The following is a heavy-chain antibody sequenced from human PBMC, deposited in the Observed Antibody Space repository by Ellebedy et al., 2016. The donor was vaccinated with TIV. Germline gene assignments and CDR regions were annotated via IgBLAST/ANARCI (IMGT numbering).Heavy chain of an antibody. CDR1: GGSISSSNW. D-gene: IGHD3-22*01. V-gene: IGHV4-4*02. J-gene: IGHJ3*02. CDR2: IYHSGST. Sequence: SETLPLTXAVSGGSISSSNWWSWVRQPPGKGLEWIGEIYHSGSTNYNPSLKSRVTISVDKSKNQFSLKLSSVTAADTAVYYCASSSGNDAFDIWGQGTMVTVSS. CDR3: ASSSGNDAFDI.